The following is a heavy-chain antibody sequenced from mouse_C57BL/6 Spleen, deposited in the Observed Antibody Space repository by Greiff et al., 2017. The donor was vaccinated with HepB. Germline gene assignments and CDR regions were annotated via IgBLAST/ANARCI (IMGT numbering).Heavy chain of an antibody. D-gene: IGHD1-1*01. CDR1: GYSFTGYF. CDR3: ARRDYYGSRDWYFDV. J-gene: IGHJ1*03. CDR2: INPYNGDT. V-gene: IGHV1-20*01. Sequence: EVQLQQSGPELVKPGDSVKISCKASGYSFTGYFMNWVMQSHGKSLEWIGRINPYNGDTFYNQKFKGKATLTVDKSSSTAHMELRSLTSEDSAVYYCARRDYYGSRDWYFDVWGTGTTVTVSS.